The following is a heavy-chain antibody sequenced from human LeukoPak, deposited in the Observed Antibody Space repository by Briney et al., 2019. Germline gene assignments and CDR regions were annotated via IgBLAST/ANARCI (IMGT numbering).Heavy chain of an antibody. D-gene: IGHD6-13*01. CDR1: EFTFRTYG. CDR2: IVFDGSDK. V-gene: IGHV3-30*18. CDR3: AERDAAGLDY. J-gene: IGHJ4*02. Sequence: GRSLRLSCAVSEFTFRTYGMHWVRQAPGKGLEWVAVIVFDGSDKYYADSVRGRFTISRDISKNTVHLQMNSLRAGDTAVYYCAERDAAGLDYWGQGTLVTVSS.